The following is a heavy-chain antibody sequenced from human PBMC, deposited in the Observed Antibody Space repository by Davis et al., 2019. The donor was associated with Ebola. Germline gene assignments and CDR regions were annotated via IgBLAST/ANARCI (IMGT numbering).Heavy chain of an antibody. CDR2: IFSNDEK. J-gene: IGHJ4*02. CDR3: AHILVLRYFDGEGEGFDY. V-gene: IGHV2-26*01. CDR1: GFSLSNARMG. Sequence: SGPTLVKPTETLTLTCTVPGFSLSNARMGVSWIRQPPGKALEWLAHIFSNDEKSYSTSPKSRLTISKHTSKSQVVLTMTNMDPVDTATYYCAHILVLRYFDGEGEGFDYWGQGTLVAVSS. D-gene: IGHD3-9*01.